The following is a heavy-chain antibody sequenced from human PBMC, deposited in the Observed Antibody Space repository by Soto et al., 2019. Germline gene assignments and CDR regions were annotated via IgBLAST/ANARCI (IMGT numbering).Heavy chain of an antibody. V-gene: IGHV3-11*01. CDR1: GFIFRDYD. D-gene: IGHD6-6*01. CDR3: ARKSTRAARPNH. J-gene: IGHJ5*02. Sequence: QVHLVESGGGLVRPGGSLRLSCAASGFIFRDYDMSWIRQAPGKGLEWVSCISSSGTATYYADSVKGRFTISRDNAKNSLFVEMNSLRVEDTAVYCCARKSTRAARPNHWGEGTLVTVSS. CDR2: ISSSGTAT.